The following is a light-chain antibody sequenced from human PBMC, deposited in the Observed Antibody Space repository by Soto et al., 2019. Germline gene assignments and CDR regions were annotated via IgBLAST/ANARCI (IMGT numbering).Light chain of an antibody. CDR3: CSYAGSSTFVV. Sequence: QSVLTQPASVSGSPGQSITISCTGTSSDVGSYNLVSWYQQHPGKAPKLMIYEVSKRPSAVSNRFSGSKSGNTASLTISGLQAEDEADYYCCSYAGSSTFVVFGGGTKLTVL. J-gene: IGLJ2*01. CDR1: SSDVGSYNL. V-gene: IGLV2-23*02. CDR2: EVS.